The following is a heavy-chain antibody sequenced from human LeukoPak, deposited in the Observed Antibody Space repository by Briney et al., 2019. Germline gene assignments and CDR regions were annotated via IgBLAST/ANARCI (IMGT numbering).Heavy chain of an antibody. CDR2: IKEDGSKK. J-gene: IGHJ5*02. D-gene: IGHD6-19*01. Sequence: PGGSLRLSCTASRFTFSNYWMSWVRQAPGKGLEWVSNIKEDGSKKYYVDSVKGRFTISRDNAKNSLYLQMNSLRAEDTAVYYCARDYGVAGLFDPWGQGTLVTVSS. CDR1: RFTFSNYW. CDR3: ARDYGVAGLFDP. V-gene: IGHV3-7*01.